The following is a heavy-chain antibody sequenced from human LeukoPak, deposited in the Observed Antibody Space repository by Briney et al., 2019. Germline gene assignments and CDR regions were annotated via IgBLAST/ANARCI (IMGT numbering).Heavy chain of an antibody. Sequence: PGGSLRLSCAASGFTFSRYWMHWVRQTPGKGLVWVSRINSDGSSTRYADSVKGRFTISRDNAKKSLYLQMNSLRDEDTAVYYCAREGPRRDLDYWGQGVLVTVSS. V-gene: IGHV3-74*01. CDR3: AREGPRRDLDY. CDR2: INSDGSST. CDR1: GFTFSRYW. J-gene: IGHJ4*02.